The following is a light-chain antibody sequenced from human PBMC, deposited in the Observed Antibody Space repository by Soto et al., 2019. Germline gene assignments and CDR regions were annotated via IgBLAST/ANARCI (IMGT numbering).Light chain of an antibody. CDR2: EVT. J-gene: IGLJ2*01. CDR1: SSDSGFHKY. CDR3: SSYGGSDNSVA. V-gene: IGLV2-8*01. Sequence: QSVLTQPPSASGSPGQSVTISCTGSSSDSGFHKYVAWYQHHPGKAPKLLIYEVTKRPSGVPDRFSASKSGNMASLTVSGLQSDDEAVYYCSSYGGSDNSVAFGGGTKVTVL.